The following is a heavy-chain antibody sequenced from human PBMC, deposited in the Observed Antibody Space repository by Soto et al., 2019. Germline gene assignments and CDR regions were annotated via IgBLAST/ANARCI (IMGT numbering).Heavy chain of an antibody. D-gene: IGHD1-26*01. CDR1: GFTFSSYG. V-gene: IGHV3-33*01. J-gene: IGHJ4*02. Sequence: GGSLRLSCAASGFTFSSYGMHWVRQAPGKGLEWVAVIWYDGSNKYYADSVKGRFTISRDNSKNTLYLQMNSLRAEDTAVYYCARDPGAAHFDYWGQGTLVTVSS. CDR3: ARDPGAAHFDY. CDR2: IWYDGSNK.